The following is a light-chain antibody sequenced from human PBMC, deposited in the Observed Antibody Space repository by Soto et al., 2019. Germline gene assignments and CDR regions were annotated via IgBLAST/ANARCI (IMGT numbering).Light chain of an antibody. J-gene: IGKJ1*01. V-gene: IGKV3-15*01. CDR2: GAS. CDR1: QSVSSN. Sequence: EIVMTQSPATLSVSPGERATLSCRASQSVSSNLAWYQQKPGQAPRLLIYGASTRATGIPARFSGSGSGTELTLTISSLQSEDFAVYYCQQYNNWPIWTFGQGTKVEIK. CDR3: QQYNNWPIWT.